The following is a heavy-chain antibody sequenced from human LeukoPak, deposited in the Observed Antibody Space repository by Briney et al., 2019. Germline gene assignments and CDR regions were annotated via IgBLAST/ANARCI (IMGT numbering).Heavy chain of an antibody. CDR1: GFTFSSYG. D-gene: IGHD3/OR15-3a*01. J-gene: IGHJ6*03. V-gene: IGHV3-30*02. CDR2: IWYDGSNK. Sequence: GGSLRLSCAASGFTFSSYGMHWVRQAPGKGLEWVAVIWYDGSNKYYADSVKGRLTISRDNSRNTVYLQMDSLRPEDTAVYHCAKGGIPTGPYYYFYYMDVWGNGTTVTVSS. CDR3: AKGGIPTGPYYYFYYMDV.